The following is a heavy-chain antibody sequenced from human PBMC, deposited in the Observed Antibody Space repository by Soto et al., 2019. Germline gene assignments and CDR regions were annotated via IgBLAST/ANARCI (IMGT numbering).Heavy chain of an antibody. Sequence: SETLSLTCAVSGASVRSYHWSWIRQAAGKGLEWIGRVQMSGTTNYNPSLKTRVTMSLDTSKTEVSLRMTSVTAADTAVYFCAKDRSTMRWFDPWGQGILVTVSS. D-gene: IGHD1-1*01. CDR1: GASVRSYH. V-gene: IGHV4-4*07. CDR3: AKDRSTMRWFDP. J-gene: IGHJ5*02. CDR2: VQMSGTT.